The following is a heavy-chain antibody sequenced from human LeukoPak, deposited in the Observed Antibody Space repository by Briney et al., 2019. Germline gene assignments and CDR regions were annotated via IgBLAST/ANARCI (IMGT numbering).Heavy chain of an antibody. J-gene: IGHJ4*02. D-gene: IGHD6-13*01. CDR1: GYTFTGYY. V-gene: IGHV1-2*02. Sequence: ASVKVSCKASGYTFTGYYMHWVRQAPGQGLEWMGWINPNSGGTNYAQKFQGRVTMTRDTSISTAYMELSRLRSDDTAVYYCARDGAEAVYYFDYWGQGTLVTVSS. CDR2: INPNSGGT. CDR3: ARDGAEAVYYFDY.